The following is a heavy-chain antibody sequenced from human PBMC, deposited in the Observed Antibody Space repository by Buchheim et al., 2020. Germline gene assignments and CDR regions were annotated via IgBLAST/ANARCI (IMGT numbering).Heavy chain of an antibody. V-gene: IGHV3-23*01. CDR1: GFSFSSYA. D-gene: IGHD6-19*01. CDR3: AKDRRYSSCWSEGVPDY. CDR2: IGGGGGST. J-gene: IGHJ4*01. Sequence: VQLLESGGGLVQPGGSLRLSCAASGFSFSSYAMRWVRQAPGKGLEWVSVIGGGGGSTQYADSVKGRFTISRDNSKNTLYLQMNSQRAEYTAVYYLAKDRRYSSCWSEGVPDYWGQGTL.